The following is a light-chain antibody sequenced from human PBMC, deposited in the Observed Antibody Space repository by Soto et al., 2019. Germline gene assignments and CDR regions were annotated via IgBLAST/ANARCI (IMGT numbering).Light chain of an antibody. CDR1: QSVSSSY. CDR2: GAS. J-gene: IGKJ5*01. CDR3: QQYGSPTVT. V-gene: IGKV3-20*01. Sequence: EIVVAQSPCSLSLSRWEPATLPCRTSQSVSSSYLAWYQQKPGQAPRLLIYGASSRATGIPDRFSGSGSGTDFTLTISRLEPEDFAVYYCQQYGSPTVTFGQGTRLEIK.